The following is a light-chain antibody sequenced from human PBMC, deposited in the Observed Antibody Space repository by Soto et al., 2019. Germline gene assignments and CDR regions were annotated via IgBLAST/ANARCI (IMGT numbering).Light chain of an antibody. V-gene: IGKV3-20*01. CDR2: SAS. J-gene: IGKJ1*01. Sequence: IGLEQSPGTLSLSPEERATLSCRASQSVSSSHLAWYQQKPGQAPRLLIYSASSRATGIPDRFSGSGSGTDSTLTISRLEPEDFAVYYCQRYGGFGQGTKVDIK. CDR1: QSVSSSH. CDR3: QRYGG.